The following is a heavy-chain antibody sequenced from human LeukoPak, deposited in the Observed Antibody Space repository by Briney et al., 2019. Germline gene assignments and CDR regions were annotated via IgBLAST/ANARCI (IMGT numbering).Heavy chain of an antibody. CDR3: ARDQSLARMYYYDSSGYYYVY. CDR1: GYTFTGYY. CDR2: INPNSGGT. V-gene: IGHV1-2*06. D-gene: IGHD3-22*01. Sequence: ASVKVSCKASGYTFTGYYMHWVRQAPGQGLEWMGRINPNSGGTNYAQKFQGRVTMTRDTSISTAYMELSRLRSDDTAVYYCARDQSLARMYYYDSSGYYYVYWGQGTLVTVSS. J-gene: IGHJ4*02.